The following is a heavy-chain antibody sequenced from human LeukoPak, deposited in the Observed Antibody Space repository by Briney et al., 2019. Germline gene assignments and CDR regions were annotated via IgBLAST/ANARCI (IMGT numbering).Heavy chain of an antibody. CDR1: GYSFTSNW. V-gene: IGHV5-51*01. Sequence: GESLKISCKGSGYSFTSNWIAWVRQMPGKGLEWMGIIYPGDSDTRYNPSFQGQVTISADKSISTTYLQWSSLKASDTAMYYCAKEDTTVVRRGYGMDVWGQGTSVTVSS. CDR3: AKEDTTVVRRGYGMDV. D-gene: IGHD4-23*01. CDR2: IYPGDSDT. J-gene: IGHJ6*02.